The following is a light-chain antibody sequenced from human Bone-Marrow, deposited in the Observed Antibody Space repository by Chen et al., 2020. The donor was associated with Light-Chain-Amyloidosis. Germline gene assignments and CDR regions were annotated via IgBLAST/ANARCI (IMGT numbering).Light chain of an antibody. J-gene: IGLJ3*02. CDR3: QVWDRSSDRPV. V-gene: IGLV3-21*02. CDR2: DDS. Sequence: SYVLTQPSSVSVAPGQTATIACGGNNIGSTSVHWYQQTPGQAPLLVVDDDSDRPSGIPERLSGYNSGNTATLTMSRVEAGDEADYYCQVWDRSSDRPVFGGGTKLTVL. CDR1: NIGSTS.